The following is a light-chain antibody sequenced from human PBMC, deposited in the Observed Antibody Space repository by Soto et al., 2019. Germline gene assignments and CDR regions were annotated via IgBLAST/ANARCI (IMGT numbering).Light chain of an antibody. CDR1: QDIDNS. CDR2: DAS. J-gene: IGKJ4*01. CDR3: QQSDSLPLA. V-gene: IGKV1-33*01. Sequence: DIQMTQSPSSLSAAVGDRVTITCRASQDIDNSVIWYQQKPGKAPNLLIYDASLLQTGVPSKFSGSGSAIYFALTFDSLHPADIARYYCQQSDSLPLAFGGGNKVEIK.